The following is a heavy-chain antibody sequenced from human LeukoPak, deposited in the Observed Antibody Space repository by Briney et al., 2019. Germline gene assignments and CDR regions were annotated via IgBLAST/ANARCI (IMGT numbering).Heavy chain of an antibody. J-gene: IGHJ4*02. D-gene: IGHD6-19*01. CDR1: GFTFSTYW. V-gene: IGHV3-7*01. Sequence: GGSLRLSCAASGFTFSTYWMSWVRQAPGKGLEWVANIKQDGSEKYYVDSVKGRFTISRDNAKNSLYLQMNSLRAEDTAVYYCARVPIAVAGIREYYFDYWGQGTLVTVSS. CDR2: IKQDGSEK. CDR3: ARVPIAVAGIREYYFDY.